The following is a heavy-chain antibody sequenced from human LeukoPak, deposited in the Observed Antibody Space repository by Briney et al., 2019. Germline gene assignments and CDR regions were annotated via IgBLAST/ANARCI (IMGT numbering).Heavy chain of an antibody. CDR1: GYTFTSYY. CDR2: INPNSGGT. CDR3: AATPFFDPTPYYYYYMDV. J-gene: IGHJ6*03. Sequence: ASVKASCKASGYTFTSYYIHWVRQAPGQGLEWMGWINPNSGGTNYAQKFQGRVTMTRDTSISTAYMELSSLRSEDTAVYYCAATPFFDPTPYYYYYMDVWGKGTTVTVSS. V-gene: IGHV1-2*02. D-gene: IGHD3-9*01.